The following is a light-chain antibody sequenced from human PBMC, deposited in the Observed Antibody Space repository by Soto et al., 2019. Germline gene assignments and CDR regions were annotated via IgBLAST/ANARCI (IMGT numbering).Light chain of an antibody. Sequence: QSVLTQPPSVSAAPGQKVTISCSGSSSNIGTNYVSWYQQLPGTAPKLLIYDNSKRPSGIPDRFSGSKSGTSATLAITGLQTGDEADYYCGTWDSSLSVVVFGGGPKLTVL. V-gene: IGLV1-51*01. CDR1: SSNIGTNY. CDR3: GTWDSSLSVVV. J-gene: IGLJ2*01. CDR2: DNS.